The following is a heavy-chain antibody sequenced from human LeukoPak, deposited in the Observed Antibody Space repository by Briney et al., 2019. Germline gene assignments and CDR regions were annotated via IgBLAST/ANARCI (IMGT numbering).Heavy chain of an antibody. D-gene: IGHD4-17*01. Sequence: SETLSLTCAVSADSFSSHYWTWIRQPPGKGLECIWYISYIGSTNYNPSLKSRVTISIDPSKNQFSLKLSSVTAADTAVYYCARDLVTVTKGFDIWGQGTMVSVSS. J-gene: IGHJ3*02. V-gene: IGHV4-59*11. CDR1: ADSFSSHY. CDR3: ARDLVTVTKGFDI. CDR2: ISYIGST.